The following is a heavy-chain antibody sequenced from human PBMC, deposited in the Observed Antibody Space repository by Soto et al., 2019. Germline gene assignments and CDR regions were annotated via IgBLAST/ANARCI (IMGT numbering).Heavy chain of an antibody. V-gene: IGHV3-23*01. CDR1: GFTFSSYA. J-gene: IGHJ3*02. CDR2: ISGSGGST. D-gene: IGHD3-16*02. CDR3: AKDMITFGGVIVGDAFDI. Sequence: EVQLLESGGGLVQPGGSLRLSCAASGFTFSSYAMSWVRQAPGKGLEWVSAISGSGGSTYYADSVKGRFTISRDNSKNTLYLQMNSLRAEDTAVYYCAKDMITFGGVIVGDAFDIWGQGTMVTVSS.